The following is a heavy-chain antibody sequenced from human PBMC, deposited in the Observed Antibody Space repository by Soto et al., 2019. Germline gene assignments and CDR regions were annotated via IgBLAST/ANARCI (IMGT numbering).Heavy chain of an antibody. CDR3: ATMPVPRIIAICLDF. CDR1: GGTFSSYA. D-gene: IGHD1-20*01. V-gene: IGHV1-69*13. Sequence: SVKVSCKASGGTFSSYAISWVRQAPGQGLEWMGGIIPIFGTANYAQKFQGRVTITADESTSTAYMELSSLRSEDTAVYYCATMPVPRIIAICLDFWGQGTLVTVSS. CDR2: IIPIFGTA. J-gene: IGHJ4*02.